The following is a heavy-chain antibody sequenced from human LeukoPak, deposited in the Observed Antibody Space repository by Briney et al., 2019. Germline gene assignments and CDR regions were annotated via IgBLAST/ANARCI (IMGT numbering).Heavy chain of an antibody. V-gene: IGHV3-21*01. CDR1: GFTFSTYS. D-gene: IGHD3-16*01. J-gene: IGHJ4*02. Sequence: GGSLRVSCAASGFTFSTYSVNGVRQARGRGLEWVSSICSSSSYTYYADSVKGRFTISRDNAKNSLSLQMNSLRAEDTAVYYCARKSVASSLLGDLDYWGQGTLVTVSS. CDR3: ARKSVASSLLGDLDY. CDR2: ICSSSSYT.